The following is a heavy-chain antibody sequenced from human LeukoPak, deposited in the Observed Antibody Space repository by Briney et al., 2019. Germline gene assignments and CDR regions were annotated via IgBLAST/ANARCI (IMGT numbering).Heavy chain of an antibody. V-gene: IGHV4-59*08. D-gene: IGHD1-26*01. J-gene: IGHJ4*02. CDR3: ARLAAISGSDYPDD. Sequence: PSETLSLTCTVSGVSISSYYWSWIRQPPGKGLEWIGYIFYSGNTIYNPSLRSRVTISADTSKNHFSLRLRSVTAADTAVYYCARLAAISGSDYPDDWGQGTLVTVCS. CDR2: IFYSGNT. CDR1: GVSISSYY.